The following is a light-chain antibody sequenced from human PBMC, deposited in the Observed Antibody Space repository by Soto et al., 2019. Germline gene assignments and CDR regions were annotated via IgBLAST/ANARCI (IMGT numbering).Light chain of an antibody. Sequence: AIRMTQSPSSLSASTGDRVTITCRARQGISSYLAWYQQKPGKAPKLLIYAASTLQSGVPSRFSGSGSGTDFTLTISCLQPEDFATYYCQQYYSYPLTFGGGTQVDIK. CDR3: QQYYSYPLT. J-gene: IGKJ4*01. CDR2: AAS. CDR1: QGISSY. V-gene: IGKV1-8*01.